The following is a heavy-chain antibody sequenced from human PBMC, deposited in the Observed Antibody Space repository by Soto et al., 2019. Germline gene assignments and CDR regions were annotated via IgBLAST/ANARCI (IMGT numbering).Heavy chain of an antibody. V-gene: IGHV4-34*01. J-gene: IGHJ3*02. Sequence: PSETLSLTCAVCGGSFSGYYRSWIRQPPGKGLEWIGEINHSGSTNYNPSLKSRVTISVDTSKNQFSLKLSSVTAADTAVYYCARGVDTAMVRYWAFDIGGQGTMVTVSS. CDR1: GGSFSGYY. CDR3: ARGVDTAMVRYWAFDI. CDR2: INHSGST. D-gene: IGHD5-18*01.